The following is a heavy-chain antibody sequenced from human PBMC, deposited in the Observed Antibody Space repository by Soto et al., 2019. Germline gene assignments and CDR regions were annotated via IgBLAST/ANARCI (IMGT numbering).Heavy chain of an antibody. V-gene: IGHV3-23*01. CDR1: GFTFSSYA. Sequence: GGSLRLSCAASGFTFSSYAMSWVRQAPGKGLEWVSAISGSGGSTYYADSVKGRFTISRDNSKNTLYLQMNSLRAEDTAVYYCAKDPSRSGSSWSKFDYWGQGTLVTVSS. CDR3: AKDPSRSGSSWSKFDY. CDR2: ISGSGGST. D-gene: IGHD6-13*01. J-gene: IGHJ4*02.